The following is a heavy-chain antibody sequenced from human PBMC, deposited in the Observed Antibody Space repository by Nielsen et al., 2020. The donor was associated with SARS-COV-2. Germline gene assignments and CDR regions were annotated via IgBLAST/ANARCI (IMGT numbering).Heavy chain of an antibody. CDR1: GFTFDDYA. CDR3: AKDKIIVASGSGAFDI. D-gene: IGHD6-13*01. V-gene: IGHV3-9*01. Sequence: SLKISCAASGFTFDDYAMHWVRQAPGKGLEWVSGISWNSGVTGYADSVKGRFTISRDNAKNSVYLEMNSLRVEDTALYYCAKDKIIVASGSGAFDIWGQGTMVTASS. CDR2: ISWNSGVT. J-gene: IGHJ3*02.